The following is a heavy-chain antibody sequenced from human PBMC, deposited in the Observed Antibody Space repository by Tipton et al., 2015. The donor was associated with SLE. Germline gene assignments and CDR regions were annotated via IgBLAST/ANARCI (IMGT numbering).Heavy chain of an antibody. CDR2: IYHSGST. V-gene: IGHV4-38-2*02. J-gene: IGHJ4*02. D-gene: IGHD6-6*01. CDR1: GYSISRGYH. Sequence: TLSLTCAVSGYSISRGYHWGWIRQPPGKGLEWIGSIYHSGSTYYNPSLKSRVTISVDTSKNQFSLKLSAVTAADTAVYYCARDGKGAARPFDYWGQGTLVTVSS. CDR3: ARDGKGAARPFDY.